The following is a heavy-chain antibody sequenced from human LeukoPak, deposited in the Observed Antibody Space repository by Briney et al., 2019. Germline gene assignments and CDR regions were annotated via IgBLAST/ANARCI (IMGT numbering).Heavy chain of an antibody. CDR3: ARGAMVRGVILFDY. V-gene: IGHV4-59*01. J-gene: IGHJ4*02. Sequence: SETLSLTCTVSGGSISSYYGSWIRQPPGKGLEWIGYIYYSGSTNDNPSLKSRVTLSVDTSKNQFSLKLSSVTAADTAVYYCARGAMVRGVILFDYWGQGTLVTVSS. CDR1: GGSISSYY. D-gene: IGHD3-10*01. CDR2: IYYSGST.